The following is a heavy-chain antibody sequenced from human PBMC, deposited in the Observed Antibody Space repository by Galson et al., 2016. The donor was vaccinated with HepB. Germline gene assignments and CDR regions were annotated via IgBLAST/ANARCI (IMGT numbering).Heavy chain of an antibody. Sequence: SLRLSCAASGLTFSRYWMTWVRQAPGKGLVWVSRINSDGSSTTCADSVKGRFTISRDNAKNTLYLQMNSLRTEDTAVYYCARDPSRSIFDYGGDYWGQGTLVTVSS. V-gene: IGHV3-74*01. CDR1: GLTFSRYW. CDR3: ARDPSRSIFDYGGDY. CDR2: INSDGSST. J-gene: IGHJ4*02. D-gene: IGHD4/OR15-4a*01.